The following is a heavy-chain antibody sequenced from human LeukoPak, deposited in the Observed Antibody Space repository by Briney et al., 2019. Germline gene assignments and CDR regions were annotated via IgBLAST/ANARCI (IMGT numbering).Heavy chain of an antibody. CDR2: IIPIFGTA. CDR1: GGTFSSYA. CDR3: ARGPFPRVVTFDY. D-gene: IGHD4-23*01. J-gene: IGHJ4*02. Sequence: SVKVSCKASGGTFSSYAISWVRQAPGQGLEWMGGIIPIFGTANYAQKFQGRVTITTDESTSTAYMELSSLRSEDTAVYYCARGPFPRVVTFDYWGQGTLVTVSS. V-gene: IGHV1-69*05.